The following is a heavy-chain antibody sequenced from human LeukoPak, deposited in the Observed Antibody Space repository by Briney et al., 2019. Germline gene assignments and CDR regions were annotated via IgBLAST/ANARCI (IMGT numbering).Heavy chain of an antibody. CDR3: ASLDTTVTLFDY. D-gene: IGHD4-17*01. V-gene: IGHV4-59*08. Sequence: SETLSLTCTVSGGSISSYYWSWIRQPPGKGLEWIGYIYYSGSTNYNPSLKSRVTISVDTPKNQFSLKLSSVTAADTAVYYCASLDTTVTLFDYWGQGTLVTVSS. CDR1: GGSISSYY. CDR2: IYYSGST. J-gene: IGHJ4*02.